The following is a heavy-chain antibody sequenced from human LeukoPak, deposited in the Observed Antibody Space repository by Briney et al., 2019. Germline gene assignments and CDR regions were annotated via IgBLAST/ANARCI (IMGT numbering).Heavy chain of an antibody. CDR2: ISGDGTRT. J-gene: IGHJ4*02. Sequence: GGSLRLSCAISGFSVGGTHMSWVRQAPGKGLEWVSGISGDGTRTFHADSVKGRFTISRDNLKNTLYLQMNSLRAEDTAVYYCAKDRLDGAYYFDYRGQGTLVTVSS. CDR3: AKDRLDGAYYFDY. D-gene: IGHD4-17*01. V-gene: IGHV3-23*01. CDR1: GFSVGGTH.